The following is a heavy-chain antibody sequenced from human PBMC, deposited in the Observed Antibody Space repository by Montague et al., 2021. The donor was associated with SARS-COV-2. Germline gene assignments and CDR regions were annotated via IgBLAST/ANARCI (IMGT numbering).Heavy chain of an antibody. Sequence: SLRFSCAASGFAFNNFAMSWVRQAPGKGLEWVSSIFGSAAGTYYADSVKGRFTISRDNSKNTLYLQMNSLKAEDTAKYYCAKQPGAGAIVYWYFDLWGRGTVVSVSS. CDR1: GFAFNNFA. J-gene: IGHJ2*01. CDR2: IFGSAAGT. D-gene: IGHD2-15*01. V-gene: IGHV3-23*01. CDR3: AKQPGAGAIVYWYFDL.